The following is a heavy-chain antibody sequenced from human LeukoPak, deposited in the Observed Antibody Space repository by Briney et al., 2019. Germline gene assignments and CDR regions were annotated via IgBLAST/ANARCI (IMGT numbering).Heavy chain of an antibody. CDR2: INHSGST. CDR1: GGSFSGYY. V-gene: IGHV4-34*01. Sequence: PSETLSLTCAVYGGSFSGYYWSWIRQPPGKGLEWIGEINHSGSTNYNPSLKSRVTISVDTSKNQFSLKLSSVTAADTAVYYCARGRRYYDSSGYYVGYYYYMDVWGKGTTVTVSS. J-gene: IGHJ6*03. D-gene: IGHD3-22*01. CDR3: ARGRRYYDSSGYYVGYYYYMDV.